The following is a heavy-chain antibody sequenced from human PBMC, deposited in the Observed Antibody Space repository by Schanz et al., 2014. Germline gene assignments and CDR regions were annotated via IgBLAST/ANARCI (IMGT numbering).Heavy chain of an antibody. CDR2: INAGTGNT. Sequence: QVQLVQSWAEVKGPGASVKVSCKASGYSFTPFPIHWVRQAPGQRLEWMGGINAGTGNTEYSQKFQGRVTITRDTLASTAYMEVSSLRSEDTAVYYCARSGSSNWYFFDYWGQGTLVTVSS. V-gene: IGHV1-3*01. CDR1: GYSFTPFP. J-gene: IGHJ4*02. CDR3: ARSGSSNWYFFDY. D-gene: IGHD6-13*01.